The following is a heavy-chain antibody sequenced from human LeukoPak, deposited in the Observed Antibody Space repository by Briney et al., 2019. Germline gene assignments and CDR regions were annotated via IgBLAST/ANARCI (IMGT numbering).Heavy chain of an antibody. V-gene: IGHV4-4*07. CDR3: ARGHYGSGTQDYFDY. Sequence: PSETLSLTCTVSGGSISSYYWSWIRQPAGMGLEWIGRIYTSGSTNYNPSLKSRVTMSVDTSKNQFSLKLSSVTAADTAVYYCARGHYGSGTQDYFDYWGQGTLVTVSS. CDR1: GGSISSYY. J-gene: IGHJ4*02. CDR2: IYTSGST. D-gene: IGHD3-10*01.